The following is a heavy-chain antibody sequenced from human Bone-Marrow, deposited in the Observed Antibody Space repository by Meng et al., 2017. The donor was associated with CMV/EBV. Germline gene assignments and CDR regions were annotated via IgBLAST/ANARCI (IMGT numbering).Heavy chain of an antibody. D-gene: IGHD2-21*02. Sequence: GESLKISCVASGFTFNTYWMTWVRQAPGKGLEWVANIKGDGSDESDVDSVRGRFTFSRDNAKNSVYLQMNSLRAEDTAVYFCARDYTCTADCYIGDVHYWGQGALVTVSS. CDR1: GFTFNTYW. V-gene: IGHV3-7*01. J-gene: IGHJ4*02. CDR2: IKGDGSDE. CDR3: ARDYTCTADCYIGDVHY.